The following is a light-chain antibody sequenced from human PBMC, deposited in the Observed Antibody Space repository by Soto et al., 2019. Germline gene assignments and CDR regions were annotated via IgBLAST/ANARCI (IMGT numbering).Light chain of an antibody. V-gene: IGLV2-8*01. J-gene: IGLJ2*01. CDR2: EVI. Sequence: QSALTQPPSASGSPGQSVTISCTGTSSDVGGYNFVSWYQQHPGKAPKLIIYEVIKRPSGVPDRFSGSKSGNTASLTVSGLQAEDEADYYCSSYAGSNNLLFGGGTQLTVL. CDR1: SSDVGGYNF. CDR3: SSYAGSNNLL.